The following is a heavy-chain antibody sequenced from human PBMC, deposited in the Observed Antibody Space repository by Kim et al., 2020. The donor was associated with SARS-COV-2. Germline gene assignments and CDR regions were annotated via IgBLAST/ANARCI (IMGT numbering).Heavy chain of an antibody. CDR2: ISYDGSNK. CDR3: AKDAVGSYSPEYYFDY. Sequence: GGSLRLSCAASGFTFSSYGMHWVRQAPGKGLEWVAVISYDGSNKYYADSVKGRFTISRDNSKNTLYLQMNSLRAEDTAVYYCAKDAVGSYSPEYYFDYWGQGTLVTVSS. CDR1: GFTFSSYG. J-gene: IGHJ4*02. V-gene: IGHV3-30*18. D-gene: IGHD1-26*01.